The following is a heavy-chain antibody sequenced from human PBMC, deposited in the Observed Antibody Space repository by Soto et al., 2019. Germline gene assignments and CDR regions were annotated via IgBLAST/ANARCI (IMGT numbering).Heavy chain of an antibody. CDR1: GYTFTSYD. V-gene: IGHV1-8*01. D-gene: IGHD2-8*01. CDR3: ARGPYCTNGVCQRGRNWFDP. CDR2: MNPNSGNT. J-gene: IGHJ5*02. Sequence: ASVKVSCKASGYTFTSYDINWVRQATGRGLEWMGWMNPNSGNTGYAQKFQGRVTMTRNTSISTAYMELSSLRSEDTAVYYCARGPYCTNGVCQRGRNWFDPWGQGTLVTVSS.